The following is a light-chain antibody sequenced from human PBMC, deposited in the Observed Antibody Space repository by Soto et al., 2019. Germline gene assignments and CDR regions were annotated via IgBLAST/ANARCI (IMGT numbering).Light chain of an antibody. J-gene: IGLJ2*01. CDR3: SSYTSSSTVV. CDR1: SSDVGGYNY. CDR2: DVS. V-gene: IGLV2-14*01. Sequence: LTQPASVSGSPGQSITISCTGTSSDVGGYNYVSWYQQHPGKASKLMIYDVSNRRSGVSNRFSGSKSGNTASLTISGLQAEDEADYYCSSYTSSSTVVFGGGTKVTVL.